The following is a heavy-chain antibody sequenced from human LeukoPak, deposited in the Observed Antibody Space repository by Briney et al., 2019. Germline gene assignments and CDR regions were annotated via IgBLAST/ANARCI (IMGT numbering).Heavy chain of an antibody. V-gene: IGHV3-23*01. CDR3: AKGSVVVPAAYFDY. J-gene: IGHJ4*02. Sequence: PGGSLRLSCAASGFTFSSYALIWVRQAPGNGLEWVSGISGSGGSTYYADSVKGRFTISRDNSKNTLYLQMNSLRAEDTAVYYCAKGSVVVPAAYFDYWGQGTLVTVSS. D-gene: IGHD2-2*01. CDR1: GFTFSSYA. CDR2: ISGSGGST.